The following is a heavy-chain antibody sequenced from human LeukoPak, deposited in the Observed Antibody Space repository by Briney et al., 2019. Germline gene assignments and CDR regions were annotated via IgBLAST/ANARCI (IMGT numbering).Heavy chain of an antibody. D-gene: IGHD6-13*01. CDR2: IYYSGST. CDR3: AREGVAAAGLFDY. Sequence: GSLRLSCAASGFTFSNAWMSWVRQPPGKGLEWIGSIYYSGSTYYNPSLKSRVTISVDTSKNQFSLKLSSVTAADTAVYYCAREGVAAAGLFDYWGQGTLVTVSS. V-gene: IGHV4-4*02. J-gene: IGHJ4*02. CDR1: GFTFSNAW.